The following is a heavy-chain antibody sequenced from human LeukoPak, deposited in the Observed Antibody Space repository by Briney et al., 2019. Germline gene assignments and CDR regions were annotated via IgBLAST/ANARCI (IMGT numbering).Heavy chain of an antibody. V-gene: IGHV4-39*01. J-gene: IGHJ4*02. CDR3: ARQGGTTVTTGLDY. Sequence: PSETLSLTCTVSGGSISSSSYYWGWIRQPPGKGLERIGSIYYIGSTYCNPSLQGRVTISVDTTQNQFSLKLSSVPAADTAVYSCARQGGTTVTTGLDYWGQGTLVTVSS. CDR1: GGSISSSSYY. D-gene: IGHD4-17*01. CDR2: IYYIGST.